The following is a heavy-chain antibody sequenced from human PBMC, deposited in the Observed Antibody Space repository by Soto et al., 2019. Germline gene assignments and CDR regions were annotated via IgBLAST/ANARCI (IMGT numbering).Heavy chain of an antibody. Sequence: QVQLQESGPGLVKPSQTLSLACTVSGGSVGSGEYYYSWIRQPPGKGLEWIGYIYDSGITNYTPSLKGRVTMSLDRSNNQVSLKLSSVKAADTAVYSCARDVAHGYTENVWGQGTMVNVSS. CDR3: ARDVAHGYTENV. V-gene: IGHV4-30-4*01. CDR2: IYDSGIT. CDR1: GGSVGSGEYY. J-gene: IGHJ3*01. D-gene: IGHD5-18*01.